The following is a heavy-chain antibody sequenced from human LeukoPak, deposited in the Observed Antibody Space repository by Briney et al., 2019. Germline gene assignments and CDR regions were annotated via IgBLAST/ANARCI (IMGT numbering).Heavy chain of an antibody. J-gene: IGHJ2*01. V-gene: IGHV4-31*03. CDR3: ARAARQGFTMIVVPFFYFDL. Sequence: SETLSLTCTVSGGSISSGASDWGWIRQHPKRGLEWVGHINHSGSTYYNPSLGSRVTMSVDTSKNQFSLKLSSVTAADSAVYYCARAARQGFTMIVVPFFYFDLWGRGTLVTVSS. CDR1: GGSISSGASD. CDR2: INHSGST. D-gene: IGHD3-22*01.